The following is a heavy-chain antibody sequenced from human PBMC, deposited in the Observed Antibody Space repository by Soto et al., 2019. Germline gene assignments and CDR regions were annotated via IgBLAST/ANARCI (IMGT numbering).Heavy chain of an antibody. D-gene: IGHD4-17*01. CDR3: ARSYGDCFDY. CDR2: IYYSGST. CDR1: GGSIRSYY. Sequence: QLQLQESGPGLVKPSETLSLTCTVSGGSIRSYYWSWIRQPPGKGLEWIGYIYYSGSTIYNPSLKSRVTISVDTSKNQFSLNPSSVTAADTAVYYCARSYGDCFDYWGQGTLVTVSS. J-gene: IGHJ4*02. V-gene: IGHV4-59*08.